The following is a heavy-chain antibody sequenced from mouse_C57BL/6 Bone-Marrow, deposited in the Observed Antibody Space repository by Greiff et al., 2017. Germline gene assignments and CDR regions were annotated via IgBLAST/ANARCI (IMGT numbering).Heavy chain of an antibody. J-gene: IGHJ4*01. CDR2: INPSNGGT. D-gene: IGHD1-1*01. CDR3: AIYGMSFDFAIYY. V-gene: IGHV1-53*01. CDR1: GYTFTSYW. Sequence: QVQLQQPGTELVKPGASVKLSCKASGYTFTSYWMHWVKQRPGQGLEWIGNINPSNGGTNYNEKFKSKATLTVDKSSSTAYMQLISLTSEDSAAYYCAIYGMSFDFAIYYRGQGTSVTVSS.